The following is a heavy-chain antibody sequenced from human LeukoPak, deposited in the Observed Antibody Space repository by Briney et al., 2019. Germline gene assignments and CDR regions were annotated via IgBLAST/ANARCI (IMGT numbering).Heavy chain of an antibody. CDR2: INPSGGNS. D-gene: IGHD3-10*01. CDR3: ASGPLQY. J-gene: IGHJ4*02. CDR1: GFTFSSYA. Sequence: GGSLRLSCAASGFTFSSYAMTWVRQTPGKGLEWVSAINPSGGNSYYADSVKGRFTISRDNSKNTLYLQMHSLRAEDTAVYYCASGPLQYWGQGTLVNVSP. V-gene: IGHV3-23*01.